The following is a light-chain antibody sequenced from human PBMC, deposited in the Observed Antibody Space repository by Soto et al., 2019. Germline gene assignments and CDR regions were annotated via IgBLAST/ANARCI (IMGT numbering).Light chain of an antibody. CDR1: QSVLYSGNNKNH. CDR3: QQYYSPPYS. V-gene: IGKV4-1*01. CDR2: WAS. J-gene: IGKJ2*03. Sequence: DRVMTQSPESLAVSLGERATINCKCSQSVLYSGNNKNHLAWYQQKPGQPPKLLISWASTRESGVPDRFSGSGSGTDFTLSINRLQAEEVAVYYCQQYYSPPYSFGQGTKLEI.